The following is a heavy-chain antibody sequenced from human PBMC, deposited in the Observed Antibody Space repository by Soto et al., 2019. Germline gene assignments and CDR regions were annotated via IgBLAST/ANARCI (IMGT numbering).Heavy chain of an antibody. CDR2: IIPIFGTA. D-gene: IGHD2-21*02. J-gene: IGHJ4*02. V-gene: IGHV1-69*01. Sequence: QVQLVQSGAEVKKPGSSVKVSCKASGGTFSSYAISWVRQAPGQGLEWMGGIIPIFGTANYAHKFQGRVTISADESTSTAYMELSSLRSEDTAVYYCGYWGGDCYDSQYYFDYWGKGTLVTVSS. CDR1: GGTFSSYA. CDR3: GYWGGDCYDSQYYFDY.